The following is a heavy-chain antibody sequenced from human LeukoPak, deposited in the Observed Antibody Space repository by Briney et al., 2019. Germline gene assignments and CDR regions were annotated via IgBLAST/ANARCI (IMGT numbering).Heavy chain of an antibody. V-gene: IGHV3-9*03. CDR1: GFTFDDYA. J-gene: IGHJ4*02. CDR2: ISWNSGGI. Sequence: GGSLLLSCAASGFTFDDYAMHWVRPAPGKGLEWVSGISWNSGGIGYADSVKGRFTISRDNAKNSLYLQMNSLRAEDMALYYCAKGGHSGSYSTLDYWGQGTLVTVSS. D-gene: IGHD3-10*01. CDR3: AKGGHSGSYSTLDY.